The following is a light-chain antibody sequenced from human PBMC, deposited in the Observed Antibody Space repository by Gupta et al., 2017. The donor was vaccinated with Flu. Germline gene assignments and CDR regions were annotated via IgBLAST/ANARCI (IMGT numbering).Light chain of an antibody. J-gene: IGKJ1*01. V-gene: IGKV3-11*01. CDR3: QQRSNGRT. Sequence: EIVLTQSPATLSLPPGERATLSCRASQSVRRYLAWYQQKPGQAPRLLIYDASNRATGIPARFSGSGSGTDFTLTSSRREREDFEVYYGQQRSNGRTFGQGTKVEIK. CDR2: DAS. CDR1: QSVRRY.